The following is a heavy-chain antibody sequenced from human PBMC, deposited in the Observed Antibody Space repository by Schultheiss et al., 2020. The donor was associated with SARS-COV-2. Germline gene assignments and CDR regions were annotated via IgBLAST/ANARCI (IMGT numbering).Heavy chain of an antibody. J-gene: IGHJ5*02. V-gene: IGHV4-34*01. CDR2: IYHSGST. D-gene: IGHD2-15*01. Sequence: SETLSLTCAVYGGSFSGYYWSWIRQPPGKGLEWIGEIYHSGSTNYNPSLKSRVTISVDKSKNQFSLKLSSVTAADTAVYYCARGSFYCSGGSCYNWFDPWGQGTLVTVSS. CDR3: ARGSFYCSGGSCYNWFDP. CDR1: GGSFSGYY.